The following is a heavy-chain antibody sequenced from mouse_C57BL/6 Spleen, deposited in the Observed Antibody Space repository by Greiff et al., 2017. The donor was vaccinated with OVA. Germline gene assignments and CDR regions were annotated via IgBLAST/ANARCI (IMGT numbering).Heavy chain of an antibody. J-gene: IGHJ4*01. Sequence: VQLQESGAELVRPGASVKLSCKASGYTFTDYYINWVKQRPGQGLEWIARIYPGSGNTYYNEKFKGKATLTAEKSSSTAYMQLSSLTSEDSAVYVCARGDYGNYFYAMDYWGQGTSVTVSA. D-gene: IGHD2-1*01. V-gene: IGHV1-76*01. CDR3: ARGDYGNYFYAMDY. CDR1: GYTFTDYY. CDR2: IYPGSGNT.